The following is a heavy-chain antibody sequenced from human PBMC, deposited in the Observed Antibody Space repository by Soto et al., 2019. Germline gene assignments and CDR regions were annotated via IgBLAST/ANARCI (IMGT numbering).Heavy chain of an antibody. CDR2: ISGRGFKK. CDR1: GFIFENFG. J-gene: IGHJ5*02. CDR3: AKNQGVELVPLATVDWFDP. D-gene: IGHD1-26*01. Sequence: GGSLRLSCAASGFIFENFGMSWVRQAPGKGLEWISSISGRGFKKYYADSVEGRLTISRDNSKSTVYLELNNLSAEDTAVYHCAKNQGVELVPLATVDWFDPWGQGSVVTVSS. V-gene: IGHV3-23*01.